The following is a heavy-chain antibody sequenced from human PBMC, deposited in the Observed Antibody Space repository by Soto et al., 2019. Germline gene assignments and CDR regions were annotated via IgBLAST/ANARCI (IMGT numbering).Heavy chain of an antibody. CDR1: GGTFSSYT. CDR2: IIPILGIA. V-gene: IGHV1-69*04. J-gene: IGHJ5*02. CDR3: ARDPSSSIAAAGIADH. Sequence: ASVKVSCKASGGTFSSYTISCVRQAPGQGLEWMGRIIPILGIANYAQKFQGRVTITADKSTSTAYMELSSLRSEDTAVYYCARDPSSSIAAAGIADHWGQGTLVTVSS. D-gene: IGHD6-13*01.